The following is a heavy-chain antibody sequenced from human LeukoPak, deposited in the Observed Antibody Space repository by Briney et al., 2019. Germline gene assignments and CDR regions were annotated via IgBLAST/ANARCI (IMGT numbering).Heavy chain of an antibody. V-gene: IGHV3-30*02. D-gene: IGHD4-17*01. CDR2: IRHDGSNK. CDR3: ARGNYGDLRY. Sequence: GGSLRLSCAASGFTFSSYGMHWVRQAPGKGLEWVAFIRHDGSNKYYADSVKGRFTISRDNSKNTLYLQMNSLRAEDTAVYYCARGNYGDLRYWGQGTLVTVSS. J-gene: IGHJ4*02. CDR1: GFTFSSYG.